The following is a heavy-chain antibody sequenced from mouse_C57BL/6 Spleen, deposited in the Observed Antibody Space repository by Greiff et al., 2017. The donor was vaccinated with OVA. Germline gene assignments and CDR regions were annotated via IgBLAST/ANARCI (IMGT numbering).Heavy chain of an antibody. CDR3: ARWGNLYFDY. CDR2: IYPRSGNT. Sequence: QVHVKQSGAELARPGASVKLSCKASGYTFTSYGISWVKQRTGQGLEWIGEIYPRSGNTYYNEKFKGKATLTADKSSSTAYMELRSLTSEDSAVYFCARWGNLYFDYWGQGTTLTVSS. V-gene: IGHV1-81*01. CDR1: GYTFTSYG. J-gene: IGHJ2*01.